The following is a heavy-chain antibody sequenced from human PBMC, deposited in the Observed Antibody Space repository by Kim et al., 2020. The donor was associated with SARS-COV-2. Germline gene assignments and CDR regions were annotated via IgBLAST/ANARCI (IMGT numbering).Heavy chain of an antibody. CDR1: GFTFSSYW. Sequence: GGSLRLSCAASGFTFSSYWMHWVRQAPGKGLVWVSRINSDGSSTSYADSVKGRFTISRDNAKNTLYLQMNSLRAEDTAVYYCARGYSYGFREGHYYYYGMDVWGQGTTFTVSS. J-gene: IGHJ6*02. CDR3: ARGYSYGFREGHYYYYGMDV. D-gene: IGHD5-18*01. CDR2: INSDGSST. V-gene: IGHV3-74*01.